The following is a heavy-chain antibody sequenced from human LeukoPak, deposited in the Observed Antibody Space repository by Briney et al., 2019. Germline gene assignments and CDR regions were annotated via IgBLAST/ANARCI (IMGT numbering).Heavy chain of an antibody. CDR2: IYSGGGT. CDR1: GFTVSSNS. Sequence: GGSLRLSCAASGFTVSSNSMSWVRHAPGKGLEWVSVIYSGGGTYYEDSMKGRFNISTDTSKITLYLRMISLRAADTAVYYCARHHYESSSYFGYYGMDVWGQETTVTVSS. D-gene: IGHD3-22*01. CDR3: ARHHYESSSYFGYYGMDV. V-gene: IGHV3-66*04. J-gene: IGHJ6*01.